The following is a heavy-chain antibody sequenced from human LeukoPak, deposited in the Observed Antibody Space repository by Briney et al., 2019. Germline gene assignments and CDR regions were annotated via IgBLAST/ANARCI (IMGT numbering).Heavy chain of an antibody. CDR2: INPNSGGT. CDR3: ARGRTGDRTNYYMDV. V-gene: IGHV1-2*02. CDR1: GYTFTGYY. D-gene: IGHD1-1*01. Sequence: ASVKVSCKASGYTFTGYYMHWVRQAPGQGLEWMGWINPNSGGTNYAQKFQGRVTMTRDTPISTAYMEPSRLRSDDTAVYYCARGRTGDRTNYYMDVWGKGTTVTVSS. J-gene: IGHJ6*03.